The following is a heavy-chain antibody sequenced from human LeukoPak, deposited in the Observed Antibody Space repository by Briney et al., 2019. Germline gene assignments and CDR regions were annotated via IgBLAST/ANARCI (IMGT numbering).Heavy chain of an antibody. V-gene: IGHV3-7*01. J-gene: IGHJ6*03. CDR2: IKHDGSEK. D-gene: IGHD1-26*01. CDR1: GFTFSSYW. CDR3: ARKGGATTYGYYYYYMDV. Sequence: GGSLRLSCAASGFTFSSYWMSWVRQAPGKGLEWVANIKHDGSEKYYVDSVKGRFTISRDNAKNSLYLQMNSLRAEDTAVYYCARKGGATTYGYYYYYMDVWGKGTTVTISS.